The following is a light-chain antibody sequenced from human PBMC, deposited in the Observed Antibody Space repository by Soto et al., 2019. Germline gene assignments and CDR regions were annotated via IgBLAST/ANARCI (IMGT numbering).Light chain of an antibody. CDR2: GAS. CDR3: QQYDSWPFT. Sequence: EIVLTQSPGTLSLSPGERATLSCRASQSVSNNYLAWYQQKPGQAPGLLIYGASTRATGIPARFSGSGSGTEFTLTISRLEPEDFAVYYCQQYDSWPFTFGPGTKVDIK. V-gene: IGKV3-20*01. J-gene: IGKJ3*01. CDR1: QSVSNNY.